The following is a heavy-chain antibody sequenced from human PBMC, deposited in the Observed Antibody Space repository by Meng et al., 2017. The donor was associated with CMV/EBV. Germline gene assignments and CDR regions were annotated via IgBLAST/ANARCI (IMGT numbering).Heavy chain of an antibody. CDR2: ISAYNGNT. CDR3: ATKGIVGATTGYFDY. V-gene: IGHV1-18*01. Sequence: ASVKVSCKASGYTFTSYGISWVRQAPGQGLEWMGWISAYNGNTNYAQKLQGRVTITTDESTSTAYMELSSLRSEDTAVYYCATKGIVGATTGYFDYWGQGTLVTVSS. J-gene: IGHJ4*02. CDR1: GYTFTSYG. D-gene: IGHD1-26*01.